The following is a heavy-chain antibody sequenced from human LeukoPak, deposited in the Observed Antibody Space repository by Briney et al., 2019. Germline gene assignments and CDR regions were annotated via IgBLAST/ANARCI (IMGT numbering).Heavy chain of an antibody. Sequence: GGSLRLSCAASGFTFSGSAMHWVRQASGKGLEWVGRIRSKANSYATAYAASVKGRFTISRDDSKNTAYLQMNSLKTEDTAVYYCFSVIFGVVPSYWGQGTLVTVSS. CDR2: IRSKANSYAT. D-gene: IGHD3-3*01. V-gene: IGHV3-73*01. J-gene: IGHJ4*02. CDR3: FSVIFGVVPSY. CDR1: GFTFSGSA.